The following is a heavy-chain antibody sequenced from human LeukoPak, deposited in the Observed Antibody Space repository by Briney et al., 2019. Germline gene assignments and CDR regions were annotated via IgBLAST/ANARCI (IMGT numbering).Heavy chain of an antibody. J-gene: IGHJ4*02. Sequence: ASVKVSCKASGYTFTGYYMHWVRQAPGQGHEWMGWINPNSGGTNYAQKFQGRVTMTRDTSISTAYMELSRLRSDDTAVYYCARDDSSSSIFDYWGQGTLVTVSS. V-gene: IGHV1-2*02. CDR3: ARDDSSSSIFDY. CDR2: INPNSGGT. D-gene: IGHD6-6*01. CDR1: GYTFTGYY.